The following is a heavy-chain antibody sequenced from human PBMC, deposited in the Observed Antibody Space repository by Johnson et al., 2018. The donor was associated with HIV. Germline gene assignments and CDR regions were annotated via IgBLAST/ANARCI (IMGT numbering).Heavy chain of an antibody. CDR1: GFTFSSYA. CDR3: ARGLIAVAGFDAFDI. J-gene: IGHJ3*02. CDR2: ISGSGGST. V-gene: IGHV3-23*04. D-gene: IGHD6-19*01. Sequence: EVQLVESGGGLVQPGGSLRFSCAVSGFTFSSYAMSWVRQAPGKGLEWVSAISGSGGSTYYADSVTGRFTISRDNSKNSLYLQMNSLRAEDTAVYYCARGLIAVAGFDAFDIWGQGTMVTVSS.